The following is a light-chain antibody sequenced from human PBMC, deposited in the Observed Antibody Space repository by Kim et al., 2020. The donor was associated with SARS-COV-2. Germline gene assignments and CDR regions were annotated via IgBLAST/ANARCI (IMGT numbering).Light chain of an antibody. J-gene: IGLJ2*01. V-gene: IGLV7-46*01. Sequence: PGGTVTPPCGCGTGAYTSYHHPSWFQQKPGQAPRTMIYDTSNQHSWTPARLSGSLLGGKAALTLSGALPEDEAEYYCLLYYDGYRIFGGGTQLTVL. CDR1: TGAYTSYHH. CDR2: DTS. CDR3: LLYYDGYRI.